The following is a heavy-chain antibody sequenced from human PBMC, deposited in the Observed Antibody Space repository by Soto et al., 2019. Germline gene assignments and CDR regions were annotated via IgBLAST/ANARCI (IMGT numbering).Heavy chain of an antibody. CDR2: IKSKTDGGTT. Sequence: PGGSLRLSCAASGFTFSNAWMSWVRQAPGKGLEWVGRIKSKTDGGTTDYAAPVKGRFTISRDDSKNTLYLQMNSLKTEDTAVYYCTTDLSSSSWYSYYYYYYGMDVWGQGTTVTVSS. V-gene: IGHV3-15*01. CDR1: GFTFSNAW. D-gene: IGHD6-13*01. CDR3: TTDLSSSSWYSYYYYYYGMDV. J-gene: IGHJ6*02.